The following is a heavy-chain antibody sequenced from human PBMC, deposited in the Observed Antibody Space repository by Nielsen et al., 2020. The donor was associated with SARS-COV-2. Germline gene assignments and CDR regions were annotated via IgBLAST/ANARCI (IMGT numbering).Heavy chain of an antibody. CDR2: ISYDANNK. CDR3: ASPDY. J-gene: IGHJ4*02. V-gene: IGHV3-30*03. Sequence: GGSLRLSCAASGFSFTNYGIHWVRQAPGKGLEWVAFISYDANNKYYSDSVKGRFTISRDNAKNSLYLQMNSLRAEDTAVYYCASPDYWGQGTLVTVSS. CDR1: GFSFTNYG.